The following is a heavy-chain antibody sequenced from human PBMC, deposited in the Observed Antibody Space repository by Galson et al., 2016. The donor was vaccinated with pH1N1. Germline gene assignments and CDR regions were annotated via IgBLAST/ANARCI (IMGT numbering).Heavy chain of an antibody. D-gene: IGHD3-10*01. J-gene: IGHJ6*02. CDR1: GGSFSNYY. V-gene: IGHV4-59*01. CDR2: LYYRGSG. Sequence: SETLSLTFTVSGGSFSNYYWSWIRQPPGKGLEWIGNLYYRGSGNYNPSLGSRVTISVDTSKNQFSLELTSVTAADTAVYYCARGPLLRGFSYHSGMDVWGQGATVTVSS. CDR3: ARGPLLRGFSYHSGMDV.